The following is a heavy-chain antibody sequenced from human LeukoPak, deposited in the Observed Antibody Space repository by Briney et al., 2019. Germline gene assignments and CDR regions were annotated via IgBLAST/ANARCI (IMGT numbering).Heavy chain of an antibody. V-gene: IGHV1-69*05. D-gene: IGHD5-18*01. J-gene: IGHJ3*02. CDR2: IIPIFGTA. CDR1: GYTFTSYG. CDR3: ARGDTAGAFDI. Sequence: SVKVSCKASGYTFTSYGISWVRQAPGQGLEWMGRIIPIFGTANYAQKFQGRVTITTDESTSTAYMELSSLRSEDTAVYYCARGDTAGAFDIWGQGTMVTVSS.